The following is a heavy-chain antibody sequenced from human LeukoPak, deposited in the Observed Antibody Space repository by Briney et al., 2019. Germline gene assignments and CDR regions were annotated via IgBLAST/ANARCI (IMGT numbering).Heavy chain of an antibody. V-gene: IGHV3-48*03. J-gene: IGHJ4*02. D-gene: IGHD1-1*01. Sequence: GGSLRLSCAASGFTFSSYEMNWVRQAPGKGLELGSYISSSGSTIYYAASVQGRFTISRDNAKNSMYMQMKSLRAEDTAVYYCARDGKGRNRIGYYFDYWGQGTLVTVSS. CDR1: GFTFSSYE. CDR3: ARDGKGRNRIGYYFDY. CDR2: ISSSGSTI.